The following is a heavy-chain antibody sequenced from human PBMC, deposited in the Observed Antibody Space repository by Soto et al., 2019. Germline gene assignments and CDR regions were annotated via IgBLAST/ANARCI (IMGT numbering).Heavy chain of an antibody. J-gene: IGHJ4*02. CDR3: ARDLAVAGKNYFDY. CDR1: GGSISSGGYY. Sequence: SETLSLTCTVSGGSISSGGYYWSWIRQHPGKGLEWIGYIYYSGSTYYNPSLKSRVTISVDTSKNQFSLKLSSVTAADTAVYYCARDLAVAGKNYFDYWGQGTLVTVSS. V-gene: IGHV4-31*03. CDR2: IYYSGST. D-gene: IGHD6-19*01.